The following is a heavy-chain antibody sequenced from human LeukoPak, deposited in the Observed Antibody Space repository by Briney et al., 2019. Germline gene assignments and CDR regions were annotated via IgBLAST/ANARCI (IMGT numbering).Heavy chain of an antibody. V-gene: IGHV4-4*07. J-gene: IGHJ4*02. Sequence: TSETLSLTCTVSGGSISSYYWSWIRQPAGKGLEWIGRIYTSGSTNYNPSLKSRVTMSVDTSKNQFSLKLSSVTAADTAVYYCARVYYDFWSGYHTDPYYFDYWGQGTLVTVSS. D-gene: IGHD3-3*01. CDR3: ARVYYDFWSGYHTDPYYFDY. CDR2: IYTSGST. CDR1: GGSISSYY.